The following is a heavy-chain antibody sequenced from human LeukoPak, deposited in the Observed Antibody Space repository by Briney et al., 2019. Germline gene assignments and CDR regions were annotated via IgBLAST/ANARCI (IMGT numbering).Heavy chain of an antibody. D-gene: IGHD2-2*01. Sequence: PGGSLRLSYAASGFTFSNFAMSWVRQAPGKGLEWVSSIRHSGGKTYYADSVKGRITISRDNSRNTLYLQMNSLRAEDTAVYYCARDGPICSSANCPFDYWGQGTLVTVSS. CDR1: GFTFSNFA. CDR2: IRHSGGKT. V-gene: IGHV3-23*01. J-gene: IGHJ4*02. CDR3: ARDGPICSSANCPFDY.